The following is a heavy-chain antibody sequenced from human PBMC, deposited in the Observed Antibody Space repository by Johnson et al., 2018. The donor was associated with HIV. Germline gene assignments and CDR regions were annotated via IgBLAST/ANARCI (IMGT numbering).Heavy chain of an antibody. CDR2: ISWNSARI. D-gene: IGHD3-22*01. V-gene: IGHV3-9*01. Sequence: VQLVESGGGLVKPGGSLRLSCAASGFIFDDYAMHWVRQAPGKGLEWVSIISWNSARIGYADSVKGRFTISRDNAKNSVYLQMNSLRAEDTALYYCAKDRGYYDSTEAFDIWGQGTMVTVSS. CDR1: GFIFDDYA. CDR3: AKDRGYYDSTEAFDI. J-gene: IGHJ3*02.